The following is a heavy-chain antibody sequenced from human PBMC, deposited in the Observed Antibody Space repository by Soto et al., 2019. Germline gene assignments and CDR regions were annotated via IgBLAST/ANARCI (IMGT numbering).Heavy chain of an antibody. CDR1: GYTFTSDG. Sequence: ASMNVPGKASGYTFTSDGISWVRQAPGQGLEWMGWISAYNGNTNYAQKLQGRVTMTTDTSTSTAYMELRSLRSDDTAVYYCARVYYYDSSRYVDWFDPWGQGTLVNVSS. D-gene: IGHD3-22*01. V-gene: IGHV1-18*01. CDR2: ISAYNGNT. CDR3: ARVYYYDSSRYVDWFDP. J-gene: IGHJ5*02.